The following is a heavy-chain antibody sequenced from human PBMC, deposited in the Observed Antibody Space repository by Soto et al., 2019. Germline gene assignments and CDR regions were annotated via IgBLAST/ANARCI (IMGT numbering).Heavy chain of an antibody. CDR1: GYTFTSYY. V-gene: IGHV1-46*01. D-gene: IGHD5-18*01. Sequence: ASVKVSCKASGYTFTSYYMHWVRQAPGQGLEWMGIINPSGGSTSYAQKFQGRVTMTRDTSTSTVYMELSSLRSEDTAVYYCAREQGWMQLGVRGYYYSGMDVWGQGTTVTVSS. CDR2: INPSGGST. CDR3: AREQGWMQLGVRGYYYSGMDV. J-gene: IGHJ6*02.